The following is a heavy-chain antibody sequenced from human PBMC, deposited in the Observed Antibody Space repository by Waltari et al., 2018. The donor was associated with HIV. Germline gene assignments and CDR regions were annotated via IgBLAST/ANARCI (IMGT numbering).Heavy chain of an antibody. J-gene: IGHJ6*02. CDR2: INPKSDGT. CDR3: ARDRIAVTGSYYYGMDV. Sequence: QVQLVQSGAEVKKPGASVKVSCKASGYTFTGYYMHWVRQAPGQGLEWMGLINPKSDGTNYAQKFQGRVTMTRDTSTSTAYMELSRLRSDDTALYYCARDRIAVTGSYYYGMDVWGQGTTVTVSS. V-gene: IGHV1-2*02. D-gene: IGHD6-19*01. CDR1: GYTFTGYY.